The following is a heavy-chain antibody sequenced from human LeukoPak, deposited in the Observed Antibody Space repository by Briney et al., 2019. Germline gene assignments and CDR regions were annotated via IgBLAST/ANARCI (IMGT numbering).Heavy chain of an antibody. CDR1: GGSISSGSYY. J-gene: IGHJ3*02. Sequence: KASEILSLTCTVSGGSISSGSYYWSWIRQPAGKGLEWIGRIYTSGSTNYNPSLKSRVTISVDTSKNQFSLKLSSVTAADTAVYYCAREGHAFDIWGQGTMVTVSS. CDR3: AREGHAFDI. CDR2: IYTSGST. V-gene: IGHV4-61*02.